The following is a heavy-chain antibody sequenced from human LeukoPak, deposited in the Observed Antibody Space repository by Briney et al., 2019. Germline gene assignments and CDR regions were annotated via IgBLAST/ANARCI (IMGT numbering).Heavy chain of an antibody. CDR1: GGSISSYY. CDR2: IYYSGST. D-gene: IGHD2-2*01. J-gene: IGHJ5*02. Sequence: KASETLSLTCTVSGGSISSYYWSWIRQPPGKGLEWIGYIYYSGSTNYNPSLKSRVTISVDTSKNQLSLKLSSVTAADTAVYYCARAMRCGTSCPAKFEPWGQGTLVTVSS. V-gene: IGHV4-59*01. CDR3: ARAMRCGTSCPAKFEP.